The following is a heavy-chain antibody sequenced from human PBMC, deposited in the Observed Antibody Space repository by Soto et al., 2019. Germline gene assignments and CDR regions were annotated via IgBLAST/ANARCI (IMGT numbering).Heavy chain of an antibody. CDR2: IIPVFGTP. CDR1: GYSFSSHA. J-gene: IGHJ4*02. CDR3: ARGGALSTSWYWGDGLDS. D-gene: IGHD6-13*01. Sequence: QVQLEQSGSEVKKSGSSVKVSCKASGYSFSSHAITSVRQAPGQGLEWMGGIIPVFGTPSYAQKFQGRVTISADKSTNTSYLELRSLRSEDTAVYYCARGGALSTSWYWGDGLDSWGQGTQVTVSS. V-gene: IGHV1-69*06.